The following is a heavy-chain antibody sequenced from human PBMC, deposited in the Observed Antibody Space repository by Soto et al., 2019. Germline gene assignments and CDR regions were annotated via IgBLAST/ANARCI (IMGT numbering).Heavy chain of an antibody. Sequence: EVQLVESGGGLVQPGGSLRVSCAASGFTFSDYWMNWVRQAPGKGPEWVANIKFDGSEKQYVDSVKGRFSISRDNSMNSLFLQMNSLRAGETSVYYCAKDGGYCSITTCYCPGNHYFDSWGQGTLVTVSS. CDR1: GFTFSDYW. J-gene: IGHJ5*01. D-gene: IGHD2-2*01. V-gene: IGHV3-7*03. CDR2: IKFDGSEK. CDR3: AKDGGYCSITTCYCPGNHYFDS.